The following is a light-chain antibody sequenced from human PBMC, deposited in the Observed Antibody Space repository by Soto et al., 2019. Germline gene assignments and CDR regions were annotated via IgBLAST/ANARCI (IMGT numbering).Light chain of an antibody. Sequence: QSVLTQSPSASASLGASVKLTCTLSSGHSSYAIAWHQQQPEKGPRYLMKLNSDGSHTKGGGIPDRFSGSSSGAERYLTISSLQSEDEADYYCRTWGTGIHFHVVFGGGTKVTVL. CDR2: LNSDGSH. J-gene: IGLJ2*01. CDR3: RTWGTGIHFHVV. V-gene: IGLV4-69*01. CDR1: SGHSSYA.